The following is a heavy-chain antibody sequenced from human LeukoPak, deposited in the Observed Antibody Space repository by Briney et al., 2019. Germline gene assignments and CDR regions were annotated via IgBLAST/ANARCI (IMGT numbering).Heavy chain of an antibody. V-gene: IGHV4-34*01. Sequence: PSETLSLTCAVYGGSFSGYYWSWIRQPPGKGLEWIGEINHSGSTNYNPSLKSRVTISVDTSKNQFSLKLSSVTAADTAVYYCARDRVAAAGTFGYYYYGMDVWGQGTTVTVSS. CDR3: ARDRVAAAGTFGYYYYGMDV. J-gene: IGHJ6*02. D-gene: IGHD6-13*01. CDR2: INHSGST. CDR1: GGSFSGYY.